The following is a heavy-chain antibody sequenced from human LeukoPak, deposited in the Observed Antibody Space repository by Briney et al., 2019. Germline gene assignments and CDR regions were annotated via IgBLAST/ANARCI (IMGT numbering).Heavy chain of an antibody. CDR3: ARVGPVLLWFGEPGWFDP. Sequence: SETLSLTCTVSGGSISSYYWSWIRQPPGKGLEWIGYIYHSGSTYYNPSLKSRVTISVDRSKNQFSLKLSSVTAADTAAYYCARVGPVLLWFGEPGWFDPWGQGTLVTVSS. CDR1: GGSISSYY. V-gene: IGHV4-59*12. J-gene: IGHJ5*02. D-gene: IGHD3-10*01. CDR2: IYHSGST.